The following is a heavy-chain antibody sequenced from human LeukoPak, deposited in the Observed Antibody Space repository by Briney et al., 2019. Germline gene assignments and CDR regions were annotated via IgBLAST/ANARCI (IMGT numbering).Heavy chain of an antibody. J-gene: IGHJ6*02. CDR3: AKNGGPHGMDV. CDR1: GFXFSSIW. V-gene: IGHV3-7*02. CDR2: IKHDGSET. D-gene: IGHD3-16*01. Sequence: GGSLRLSCATSGFXFSSIWISWVRQAPGKGLEWVGNIKHDGSETNYVDSVKGRFTISRDNAKNSLHLQMNSLRVEDTAVYYCAKNGGPHGMDVWGQGTTVTVSS.